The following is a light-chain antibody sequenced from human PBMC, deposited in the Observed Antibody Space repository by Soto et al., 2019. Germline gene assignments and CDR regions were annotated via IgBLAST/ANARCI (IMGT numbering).Light chain of an antibody. Sequence: DIQMTQSPSSLSASVGDRVIITCRASHNSDNSLNWYQQKPGTAPKPLNYAASSLKSGVPSRFSGSGSGTEFTLTNSRLQPEDFATYSCQHSHGKPYTFGQGTKLEIK. J-gene: IGKJ2*01. V-gene: IGKV1-39*01. CDR2: AAS. CDR3: QHSHGKPYT. CDR1: HNSDNS.